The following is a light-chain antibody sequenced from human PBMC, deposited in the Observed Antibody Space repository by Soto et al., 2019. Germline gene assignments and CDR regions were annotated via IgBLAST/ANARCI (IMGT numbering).Light chain of an antibody. J-gene: IGKJ2*01. CDR2: GAS. CDR3: QQYGSSPPHT. V-gene: IGKV3-20*01. Sequence: EVVLTHSPGTLSLSPGERATLSCRASQSVSSSFIAWYQHKPGQAPRLLIYGASSRATGIPDRFSGSGSGTDFTLTISRLEPEDFAVYFCQQYGSSPPHTLGQGTKVAIK. CDR1: QSVSSSF.